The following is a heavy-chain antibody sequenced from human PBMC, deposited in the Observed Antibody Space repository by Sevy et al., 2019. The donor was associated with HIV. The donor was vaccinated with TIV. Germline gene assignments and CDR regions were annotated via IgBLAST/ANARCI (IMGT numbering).Heavy chain of an antibody. V-gene: IGHV1-69*13. CDR3: PRVMTPRRDSTSSLEVGRNYYYYYMDV. CDR1: GGTFSSYA. J-gene: IGHJ6*03. CDR2: IIPIFGTA. D-gene: IGHD2-2*01. Sequence: ASVKVSCKASGGTFSSYAISWVRQAPGQGLEWMGGIIPIFGTANYAQKFQGRVTITADESTSTAYMELSSLRSEDTARNYCPRVMTPRRDSTSSLEVGRNYYYYYMDVWGKGTTVTVSS.